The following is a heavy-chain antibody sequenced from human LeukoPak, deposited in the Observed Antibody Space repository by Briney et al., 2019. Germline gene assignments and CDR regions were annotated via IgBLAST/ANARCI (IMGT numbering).Heavy chain of an antibody. J-gene: IGHJ2*01. Sequence: GGSLRLSCAASGFTFSSYWMHWVRQAPGKGLEWVAIISYDGSNKYYADSVQGRFTISRDNSKNTLYLQMNSLRAEDTAVYYCAKDLGGGSGCYDLWGRGTLVTVSS. V-gene: IGHV3-30*18. CDR3: AKDLGGGSGCYDL. CDR1: GFTFSSYW. D-gene: IGHD6-19*01. CDR2: ISYDGSNK.